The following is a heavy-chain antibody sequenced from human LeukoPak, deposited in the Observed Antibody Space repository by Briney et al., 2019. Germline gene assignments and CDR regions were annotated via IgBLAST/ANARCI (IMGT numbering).Heavy chain of an antibody. CDR2: ISHDGSNK. Sequence: PGGSLRLSCAASGFTSNNFVMSWVRQAPGKGLEWVAVISHDGSNKYYADSVKGRFTISRDNSKNTLYLQMNSLRAEDTAVYYCVRDIGLQKPAFDYWGQGTLVTVSS. CDR3: VRDIGLQKPAFDY. J-gene: IGHJ4*02. V-gene: IGHV3-30*03. D-gene: IGHD5-24*01. CDR1: GFTSNNFV.